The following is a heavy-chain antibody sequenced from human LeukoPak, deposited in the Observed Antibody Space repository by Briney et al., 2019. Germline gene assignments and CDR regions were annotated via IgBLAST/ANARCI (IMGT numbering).Heavy chain of an antibody. Sequence: SETLSLTCAVYGGSFSGYYWSWIRQPPGKGLEWIGEINHSGSTNYNPSLKSRVTISADTSKNQFSLKLSSVTAADTAVYYCARSKSRWSFNYWGQGTLVTVSS. D-gene: IGHD6-13*01. CDR1: GGSFSGYY. V-gene: IGHV4-34*01. CDR2: INHSGST. J-gene: IGHJ4*02. CDR3: ARSKSRWSFNY.